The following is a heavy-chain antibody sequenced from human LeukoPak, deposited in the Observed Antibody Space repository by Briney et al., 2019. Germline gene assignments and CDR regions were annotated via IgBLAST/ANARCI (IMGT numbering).Heavy chain of an antibody. CDR1: GFTDSSKY. Sequence: PGGSLRPSCAASGFTDSSKYISWVRQAPGKGLEWVSVIYDGGSADYADSVKGRFTISRDNSKSKVYLQMNSLRVEDTAVYYCAREASYSSSWLYFDHWGQGTLVTVAS. CDR2: IYDGGSA. D-gene: IGHD6-13*01. CDR3: AREASYSSSWLYFDH. J-gene: IGHJ4*02. V-gene: IGHV3-66*01.